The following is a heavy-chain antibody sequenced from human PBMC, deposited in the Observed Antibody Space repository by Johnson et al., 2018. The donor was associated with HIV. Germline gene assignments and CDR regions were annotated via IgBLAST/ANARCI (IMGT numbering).Heavy chain of an antibody. V-gene: IGHV3-23*04. Sequence: VQLVESGGGLVQPGGSLRLSCAASGFTVSSNYMSWVRQAPGKGLEWVSAISGSGGSTYYADSVKGRFTISRDNSKNTLYLQMNSLRAEDTAVYYCARVLLGATYSGSYYGAFDIWGQGTMVTVSS. D-gene: IGHD1-26*01. CDR3: ARVLLGATYSGSYYGAFDI. CDR2: ISGSGGST. J-gene: IGHJ3*02. CDR1: GFTVSSNY.